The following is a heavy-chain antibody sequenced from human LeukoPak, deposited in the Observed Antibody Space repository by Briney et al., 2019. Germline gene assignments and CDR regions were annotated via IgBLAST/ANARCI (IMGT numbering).Heavy chain of an antibody. CDR2: ITRNGDTT. Sequence: PGGSLRLSCEASVVTFGDYGMSWVRQGRGKGLEWVSGITRNGDTTSYADSVNGRFTISRDNAKNCLYLQMNSLRAEDTAFYYCARRYNLGPIDMWGQGTLVTVSS. D-gene: IGHD2-2*02. CDR1: VVTFGDYG. CDR3: ARRYNLGPIDM. J-gene: IGHJ3*02. V-gene: IGHV3-20*04.